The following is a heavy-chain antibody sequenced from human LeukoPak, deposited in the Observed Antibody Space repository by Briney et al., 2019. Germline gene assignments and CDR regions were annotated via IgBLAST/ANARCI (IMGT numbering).Heavy chain of an antibody. CDR1: GFTFSSYA. Sequence: GGSLRLSCAASGFTFSSYAMSWVRQAPGKGLEWVSAISGSGGSTYYADSVKGRFTISRDNSKNTLYLQMNSLRAEDTAVYYCAKVGYTYYYDSSGYSDYWGQGTLVTVSS. D-gene: IGHD3-22*01. CDR3: AKVGYTYYYDSSGYSDY. V-gene: IGHV3-23*01. CDR2: ISGSGGST. J-gene: IGHJ4*02.